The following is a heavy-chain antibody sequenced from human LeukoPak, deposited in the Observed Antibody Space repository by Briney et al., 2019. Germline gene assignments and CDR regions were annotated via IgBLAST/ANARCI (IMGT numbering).Heavy chain of an antibody. D-gene: IGHD3-3*01. V-gene: IGHV4-31*03. CDR1: GGSISSGGYY. Sequence: SETLSLTCTVSGGSISSGGYYWSWIRQHPGTGLEWIGYIYYSGSTYYNPSLKSRVTISVDTSKNQFSLKLSSVTAADTAVYYCARVPRTTIFGVVITRVTKYFDYWGQGTLVTVSS. CDR2: IYYSGST. CDR3: ARVPRTTIFGVVITRVTKYFDY. J-gene: IGHJ4*02.